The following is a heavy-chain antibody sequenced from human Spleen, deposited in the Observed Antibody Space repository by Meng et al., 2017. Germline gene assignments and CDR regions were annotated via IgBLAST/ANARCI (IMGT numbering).Heavy chain of an antibody. CDR2: IYYSGST. V-gene: IGHV4-61*08. Sequence: QVQLPESGPGLVRPSETLSLTCTVSGGSVSSSDYYWSWIRQPPGKGLEWIGYIYYSGSTSYNPSLKSRGTISVDTSKNQFSLKVSSVTAADTAVYYCARLHNSGWLDYWGQGTLVTVSS. D-gene: IGHD6-19*01. CDR3: ARLHNSGWLDY. J-gene: IGHJ4*02. CDR1: GGSVSSSDYY.